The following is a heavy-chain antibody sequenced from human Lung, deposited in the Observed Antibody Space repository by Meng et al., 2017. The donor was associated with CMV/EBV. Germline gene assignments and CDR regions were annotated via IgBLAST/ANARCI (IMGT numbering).Heavy chain of an antibody. D-gene: IGHD3-3*01. CDR2: IYYSGST. V-gene: IGHV4-39*02. Sequence: SDTLSLXCTVPGGSIISSSYYWGWIRQPPGKGLEWIGSIYYSGSTYYNPSLKSRVTISVDTSKNQFSLKLSSVTAADTAVYYCARDATIFGVVDPYYYGMDVWGQGTTVTVSS. CDR3: ARDATIFGVVDPYYYGMDV. CDR1: GGSIISSSYY. J-gene: IGHJ6*02.